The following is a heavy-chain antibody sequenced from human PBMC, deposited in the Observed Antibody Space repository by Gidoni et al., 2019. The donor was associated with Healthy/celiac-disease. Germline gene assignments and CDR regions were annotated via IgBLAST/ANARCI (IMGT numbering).Heavy chain of an antibody. Sequence: QLQLQESGPGLVKPSETLSLTCTVSGGYISSSSYYWGWLRHPPGKGLEWIGSIHYNVSTYYNPSLKSRVTISVDTSKNQFSLKLISVTAADTAVYDCGVVVVTSYYFDYWGQGTLVTVSS. V-gene: IGHV4-39*01. D-gene: IGHD3-22*01. CDR2: IHYNVST. J-gene: IGHJ4*02. CDR3: GVVVVTSYYFDY. CDR1: GGYISSSSYY.